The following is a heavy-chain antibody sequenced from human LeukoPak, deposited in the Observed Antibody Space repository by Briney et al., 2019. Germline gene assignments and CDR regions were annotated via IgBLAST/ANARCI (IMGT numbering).Heavy chain of an antibody. CDR3: AREVNEYSSLFDY. V-gene: IGHV3-53*01. J-gene: IGHJ4*02. CDR2: IYSGGST. Sequence: GGSLRLSCAASGFTVSSNYMSWVRQAPGKGLEWVSVIYSGGSTYYADSVKGRFTISRDNSKNTLYLQMNSPRAEDTAVYYCAREVNEYSSLFDYRGQGTLVTVSS. CDR1: GFTVSSNY. D-gene: IGHD6-6*01.